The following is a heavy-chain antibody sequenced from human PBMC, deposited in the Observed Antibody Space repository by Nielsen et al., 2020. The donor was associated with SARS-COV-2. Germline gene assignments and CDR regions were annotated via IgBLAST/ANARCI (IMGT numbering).Heavy chain of an antibody. CDR2: INPNSGGT. Sequence: ASVKVSCKASGYTFTGYYMHWVRQAPGQGLEWMGWINPNSGGTNYAQKFQGRVTMTGDTSISTAYLDLGRLRSDDTAVYYCARDTNFGFWSGPRRYYYGLDVWGQGTTVTVSS. V-gene: IGHV1-2*02. D-gene: IGHD3-3*01. CDR1: GYTFTGYY. CDR3: ARDTNFGFWSGPRRYYYGLDV. J-gene: IGHJ6*02.